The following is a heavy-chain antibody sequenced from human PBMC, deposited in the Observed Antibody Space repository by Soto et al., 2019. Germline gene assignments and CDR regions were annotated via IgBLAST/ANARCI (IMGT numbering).Heavy chain of an antibody. CDR1: GGTFTSYA. J-gene: IGHJ6*02. CDR2: IIPIFGTA. CDR3: ATMKGGYQSYYYGMDV. Sequence: QVQLVQSGAEVKKPGSSVKVSCKASGGTFTSYAISWVRQAPGQGLEWVGGIIPIFGTADYAQKFQGRVTITADESTSTAYMELSSVRSEDTAVYYCATMKGGYQSYYYGMDVWGQGTTVTVSS. D-gene: IGHD3-16*02. V-gene: IGHV1-69*12.